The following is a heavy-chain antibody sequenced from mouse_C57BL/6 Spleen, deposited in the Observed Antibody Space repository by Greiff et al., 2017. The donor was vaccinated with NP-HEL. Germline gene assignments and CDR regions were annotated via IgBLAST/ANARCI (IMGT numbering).Heavy chain of an antibody. Sequence: EVHLVESGGDLVKPGGSLKLSCAASGFTFSSYGMSWVRQTPDKRLEWVATISSGGSYTYYPDSVKGRFTISRDNAKNTLYLQMSSLKSEDTAMYYCARDHYYGSSPWFAYWGQGTLVTVSA. CDR1: GFTFSSYG. V-gene: IGHV5-6*01. CDR2: ISSGGSYT. CDR3: ARDHYYGSSPWFAY. D-gene: IGHD1-1*01. J-gene: IGHJ3*01.